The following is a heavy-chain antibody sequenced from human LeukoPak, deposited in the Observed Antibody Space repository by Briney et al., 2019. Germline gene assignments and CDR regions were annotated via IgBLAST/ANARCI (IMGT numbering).Heavy chain of an antibody. Sequence: GESLKISCKGSGYSFTSYWIGWVRQMPGKGLEWMGIIYPGDSDTRYSPSFQGQVTISADKSISTAYLQWSSLKASDTAMYYCARRMYDYGDYVGPAGLDLWGRDTLVTVSS. D-gene: IGHD4-17*01. CDR2: IYPGDSDT. V-gene: IGHV5-51*01. CDR1: GYSFTSYW. J-gene: IGHJ2*01. CDR3: ARRMYDYGDYVGPAGLDL.